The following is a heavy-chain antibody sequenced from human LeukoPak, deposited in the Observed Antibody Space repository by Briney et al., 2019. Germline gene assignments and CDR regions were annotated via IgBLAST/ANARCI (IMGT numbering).Heavy chain of an antibody. CDR2: IYYSGST. D-gene: IGHD5-18*01. J-gene: IGHJ4*02. Sequence: KPSETLSLTCSFSGGSIGNYYWSWVRQPPGKGLEWIGYIYYSGSTDYNPSLKGRVTISIDTSKNHFSLRLSSVTAADTASYYCARGYAYGPNYYFDYWGQGTLVTVSS. CDR1: GGSIGNYY. CDR3: ARGYAYGPNYYFDY. V-gene: IGHV4-59*01.